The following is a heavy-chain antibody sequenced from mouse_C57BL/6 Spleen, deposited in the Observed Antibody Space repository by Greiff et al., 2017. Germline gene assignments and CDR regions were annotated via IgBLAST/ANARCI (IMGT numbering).Heavy chain of an antibody. D-gene: IGHD2-3*01. Sequence: EVLLLESGEGLVKPGGSLKLSCAASGFTFSSYAMSWVRQTPEKRLEWVAYISSGGDYIYYADTVKGRFTISRDHSRNTLYLQMSSLTSEDAAMYYYTGDQDGFYAMDYWGQGTSVTVSA. V-gene: IGHV5-9-1*02. CDR1: GFTFSSYA. J-gene: IGHJ4*01. CDR2: ISSGGDYI. CDR3: TGDQDGFYAMDY.